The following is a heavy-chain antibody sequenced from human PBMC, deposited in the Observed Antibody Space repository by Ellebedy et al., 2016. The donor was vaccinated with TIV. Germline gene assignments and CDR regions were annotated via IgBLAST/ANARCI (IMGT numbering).Heavy chain of an antibody. D-gene: IGHD1-26*01. V-gene: IGHV5-51*01. CDR1: GSSFTTYW. CDR3: ARTPGPYRDVGGRGYFDY. J-gene: IGHJ4*02. CDR2: IDPADSDA. Sequence: GESLKISCKGSGSSFTTYWIGWVRQMPGKGLEWMGIIDPADSDARYSPSFQGQVTISADKSISTAYLQWSSLKASDTAMYYCARTPGPYRDVGGRGYFDYWGQGTLVTVSS.